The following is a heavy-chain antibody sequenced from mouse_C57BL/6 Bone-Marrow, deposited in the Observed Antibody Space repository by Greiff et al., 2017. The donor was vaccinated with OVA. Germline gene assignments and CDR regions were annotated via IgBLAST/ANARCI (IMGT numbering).Heavy chain of an antibody. CDR1: GYTFTSYW. V-gene: IGHV1-69*01. CDR3: AREGLIRYFDV. Sequence: QVQLKQPGAELVMPGASVKLSCKASGYTFTSYWMHWVKQRPGQGLEWIGEIDPSDSYTNYNHKFKGKSTLTVDKSSSTAYMQLSSLTSEDSAVYYCAREGLIRYFDVWGTGTTVTVSS. J-gene: IGHJ1*03. CDR2: IDPSDSYT. D-gene: IGHD3-3*01.